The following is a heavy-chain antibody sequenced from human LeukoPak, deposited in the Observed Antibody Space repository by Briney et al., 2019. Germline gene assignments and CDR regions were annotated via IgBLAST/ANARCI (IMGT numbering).Heavy chain of an antibody. CDR2: INPSGGST. CDR1: GYTFTSYY. V-gene: IGHV1-46*01. J-gene: IGHJ6*04. Sequence: ASVKVSCKASGYTFTSYYMHWVRQAPGQGLEWMGIINPSGGSTSYAQKFQGRVTMTRDTSTSTAYMELSSLRSEGTAVYYCARGDFVVVPAAMGYYYYGMDVWGKGTTVTVSS. D-gene: IGHD2-2*01. CDR3: ARGDFVVVPAAMGYYYYGMDV.